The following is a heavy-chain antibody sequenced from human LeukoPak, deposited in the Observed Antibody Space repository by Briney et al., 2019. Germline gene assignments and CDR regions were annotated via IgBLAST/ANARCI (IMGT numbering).Heavy chain of an antibody. CDR3: AYYDFWSGPSTLGAFDI. CDR2: INHSGST. V-gene: IGHV4-34*01. Sequence: PSETLSLTCAVYGGSFSGCYWSWIRQPPGKGLEWIGEINHSGSTNYNPSLKSRVTISVDTSKNQFSLKLSSVTAADTAVYYCAYYDFWSGPSTLGAFDIWGQGTMVTVSS. J-gene: IGHJ3*02. D-gene: IGHD3-3*01. CDR1: GGSFSGCY.